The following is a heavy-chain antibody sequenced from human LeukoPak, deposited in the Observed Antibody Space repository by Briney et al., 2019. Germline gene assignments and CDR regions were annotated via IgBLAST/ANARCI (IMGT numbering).Heavy chain of an antibody. CDR3: ARVGGYSYAIDAFDI. CDR1: GFTFSSYG. CDR2: ISYDGSNK. J-gene: IGHJ3*02. V-gene: IGHV3-30*03. Sequence: GGSLRLSCAASGFTFSSYGMHWVRQDPGKGLEWVAVISYDGSNKYYADSVKGRFTISRDNAKNSLYLQMNSLRAEDTAVYYCARVGGYSYAIDAFDIWGQGTMVTVSS. D-gene: IGHD5-18*01.